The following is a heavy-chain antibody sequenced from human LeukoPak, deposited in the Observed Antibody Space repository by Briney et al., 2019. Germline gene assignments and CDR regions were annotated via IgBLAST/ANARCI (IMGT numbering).Heavy chain of an antibody. D-gene: IGHD4-17*01. CDR1: GFTFSSYA. CDR3: AKWGYGDLDAFDI. Sequence: PGGSLRLSCAASGFTFSSYAMSWVRQAPARGLEWASAISGSGGSTYYADSVKGRFTISRDNSKNTLYLQMNSLRAEDTAVYYCAKWGYGDLDAFDIWGQGTMVTVSS. V-gene: IGHV3-23*01. CDR2: ISGSGGST. J-gene: IGHJ3*02.